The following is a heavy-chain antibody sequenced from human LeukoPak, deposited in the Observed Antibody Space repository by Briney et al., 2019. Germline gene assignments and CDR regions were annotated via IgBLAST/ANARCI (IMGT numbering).Heavy chain of an antibody. CDR1: GFTFSSYS. CDR3: ARDVDYCSGGSCYPYFDY. J-gene: IGHJ4*02. CDR2: ISSSSSYI. D-gene: IGHD2-15*01. Sequence: GGSLRLSCAASGFTFSSYSMNWVRQGPGKGLEWVSPISSSSSYIYYADSVKGRFTISRDNAKNSLYLQMNSLRAEDTAVYYCARDVDYCSGGSCYPYFDYWGQGTLVTVSS. V-gene: IGHV3-21*01.